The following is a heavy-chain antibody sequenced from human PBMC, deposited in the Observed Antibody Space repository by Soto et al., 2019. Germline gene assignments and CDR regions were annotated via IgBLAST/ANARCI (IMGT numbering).Heavy chain of an antibody. J-gene: IGHJ4*02. V-gene: IGHV4-61*01. CDR1: GGSVSSGSYY. CDR3: ARGQSGYDWDYFDY. Sequence: QVQLQESGPGLVKPSETLSLTCTVSGGSVSSGSYYWTWIRQPPGKGLEWIGCLHYSGSSKYNPSLKSRVTISKDTSQKQFSLKVNSVTAADTAVYYCARGQSGYDWDYFDYWGQGTQVTVSS. CDR2: LHYSGSS. D-gene: IGHD5-12*01.